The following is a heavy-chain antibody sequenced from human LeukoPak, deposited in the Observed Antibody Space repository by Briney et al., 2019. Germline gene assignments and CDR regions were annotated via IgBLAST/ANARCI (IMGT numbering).Heavy chain of an antibody. CDR2: INSDGSST. V-gene: IGHV3-74*01. J-gene: IGHJ4*02. CDR3: ATARLRWYYFDY. Sequence: PRGSLRLSCAASGFTFSSYWMHWVRQAPGKGLVWVSRINSDGSSTSYADSVKGRFTISRDNAKNTLYLQMNSLRAEDTAVYYCATARLRWYYFDYWGQGTLVTVSS. CDR1: GFTFSSYW. D-gene: IGHD4-23*01.